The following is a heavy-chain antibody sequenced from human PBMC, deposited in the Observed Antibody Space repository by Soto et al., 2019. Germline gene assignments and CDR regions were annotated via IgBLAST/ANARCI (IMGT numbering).Heavy chain of an antibody. CDR3: ASDLVGASDSYGLDV. CDR1: GFTFSNYG. V-gene: IGHV3-33*01. J-gene: IGHJ6*02. Sequence: WGSLRLSCAASGFTFSNYGMHWVRQAPGKGLEWVAIIWHDGNNKYYADSVRGRFIISRDNSKNRLYLQMNSLRAEDTAVYYCASDLVGASDSYGLDVWGQGT. CDR2: IWHDGNNK. D-gene: IGHD1-26*01.